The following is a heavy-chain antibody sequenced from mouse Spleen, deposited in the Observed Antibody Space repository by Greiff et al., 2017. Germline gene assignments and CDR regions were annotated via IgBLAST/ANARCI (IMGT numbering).Heavy chain of an antibody. D-gene: IGHD4-1*01. CDR3: ARLGRGFAY. CDR2: ISSGGSYT. CDR1: GFTFSSYD. Sequence: EVQGVESGGGLVQPGGSRKLSCAASGFTFSSYDMSWVRQTPEKRLEWVATISSGGSYTYYPDSVKGRFTISRDNARNTLYLQMSSLRSEDTALYYCARLGRGFAYWGQGTLVTVSA. J-gene: IGHJ3*01. V-gene: IGHV5-9*02.